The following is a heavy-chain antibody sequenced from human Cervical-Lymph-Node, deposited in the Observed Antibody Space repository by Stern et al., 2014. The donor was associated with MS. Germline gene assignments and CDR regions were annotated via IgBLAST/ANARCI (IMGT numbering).Heavy chain of an antibody. CDR2: INSDGSYT. D-gene: IGHD3-10*01. Sequence: EVQLLESGGGLVQPGGSLRLSCAASGFPFSTYWMHWVRQAAGKGLVWVARINSDGSYTTYADSVKGRFTISRDNVKNTLNLQMDSLRVEDTALYFCAKGRKNDGFDLWGQGTMVTVFS. V-gene: IGHV3-74*02. J-gene: IGHJ3*01. CDR3: AKGRKNDGFDL. CDR1: GFPFSTYW.